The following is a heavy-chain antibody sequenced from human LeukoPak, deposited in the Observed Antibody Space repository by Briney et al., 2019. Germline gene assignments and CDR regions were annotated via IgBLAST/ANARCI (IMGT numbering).Heavy chain of an antibody. D-gene: IGHD6-19*01. J-gene: IGHJ4*02. CDR1: GFTFSSYA. CDR3: ARDHQWLGYFDY. CDR2: ISYDGSNK. Sequence: GGSLRLSCAASGFTFSSYAMHWVRQAPGKGLEWVAVISYDGSNKYYADSVKGRFTISRDNSKNTLYQQMNSLRAEDTAVYYCARDHQWLGYFDYWGQGTLVTVSS. V-gene: IGHV3-30-3*01.